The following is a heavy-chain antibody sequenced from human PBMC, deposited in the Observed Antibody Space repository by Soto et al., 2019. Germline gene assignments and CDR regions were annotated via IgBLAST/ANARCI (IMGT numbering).Heavy chain of an antibody. CDR3: ARQIYDSYTGPNFPYYFDS. Sequence: GESLKISCKGSGYGSAGYWITWVRQKPGKGLEWMGRIDPSDSQTYYSPSFRGHVTISVTKSITTVFLQWSSLRASDTAMYYCARQIYDSYTGPNFPYYFDSWAQGTPVTVSS. V-gene: IGHV5-10-1*01. CDR2: IDPSDSQT. CDR1: GYGSAGYW. J-gene: IGHJ4*02. D-gene: IGHD3-16*01.